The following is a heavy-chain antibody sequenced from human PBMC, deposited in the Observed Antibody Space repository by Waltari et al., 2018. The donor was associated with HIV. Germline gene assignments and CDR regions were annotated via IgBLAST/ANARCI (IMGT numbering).Heavy chain of an antibody. D-gene: IGHD2-21*02. J-gene: IGHJ3*02. CDR2: INPTTGTT. CDR1: GYTFTSYY. Sequence: VQLVQSGAEVREPGASVRRSCRASGYTFTSYYISRVRQAPGKGLEWMGIINPTTGTTNYGQNFQGRVTMTRDTSTSTVYMELRSLTSEDTAVYYCARDGPHIVVVTVRTTDGFDIWGQGRMVIVSS. V-gene: IGHV1-46*01. CDR3: ARDGPHIVVVTVRTTDGFDI.